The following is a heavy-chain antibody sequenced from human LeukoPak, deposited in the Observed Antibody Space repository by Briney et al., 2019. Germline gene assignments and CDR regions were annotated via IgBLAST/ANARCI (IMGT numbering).Heavy chain of an antibody. CDR1: GYTFTNYW. V-gene: IGHV5-51*01. D-gene: IGHD1-1*01. CDR3: ARRFGRTTDY. Sequence: GESLKISCKGSGYTFTNYWIAWVRQMPGKGLEWMGTIYPGDSDTRYSSSFQGQVTISADKSISTAYLQWSSLKASDTAMYYCARRFGRTTDYWGQGTLVTVSS. J-gene: IGHJ4*02. CDR2: IYPGDSDT.